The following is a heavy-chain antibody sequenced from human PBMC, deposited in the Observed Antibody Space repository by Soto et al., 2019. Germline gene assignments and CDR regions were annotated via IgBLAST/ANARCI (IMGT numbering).Heavy chain of an antibody. CDR3: AKDITNYYYYGMDV. CDR1: GFTFDDYA. J-gene: IGHJ6*02. CDR2: ISWNSGSI. Sequence: EVQLVESGGGLVQPGRSLRLSCAASGFTFDDYAMHWVRQAPGKGLEWVSGISWNSGSIGYADSVKGRFTISRDNAKNSLYLQMNSLRAEDTALYYCAKDITNYYYYGMDVWGQGTTVTVSS. V-gene: IGHV3-9*01.